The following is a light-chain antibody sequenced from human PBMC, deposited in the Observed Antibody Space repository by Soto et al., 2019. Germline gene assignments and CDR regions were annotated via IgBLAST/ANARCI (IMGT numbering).Light chain of an antibody. J-gene: IGKJ4*01. CDR2: DAS. V-gene: IGKV1-5*01. Sequence: DIQMTQSPSTLSASVGDRVTITCRASQSISSWLAWYQQKPGKAPKLLVYDASSLESGVPSRFSGSGSGTEFTLTISSLQPDDFATYYCQQYNSYSLTFGGGTKVEIK. CDR1: QSISSW. CDR3: QQYNSYSLT.